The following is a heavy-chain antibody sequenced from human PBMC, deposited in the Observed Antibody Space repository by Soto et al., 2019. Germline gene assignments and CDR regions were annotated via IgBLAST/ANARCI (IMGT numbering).Heavy chain of an antibody. CDR2: MNPNSGNT. CDR3: ARGSSGWTDDAFDS. D-gene: IGHD6-19*01. V-gene: IGHV1-8*01. J-gene: IGHJ3*02. CDR1: GYTFTSYD. Sequence: PSVKVSCKASGYTFTSYDINWVRQATGQGLEWMGWMNPNSGNTGYAQKFQGRVTMTRNTSISTAYMELSSLRSEDTAVYYCARGSSGWTDDAFDSWGQGTMVTVSS.